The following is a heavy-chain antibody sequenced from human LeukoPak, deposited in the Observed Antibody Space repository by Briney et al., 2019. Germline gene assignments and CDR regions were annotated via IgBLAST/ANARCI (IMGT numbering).Heavy chain of an antibody. D-gene: IGHD3-10*01. J-gene: IGHJ3*01. CDR2: INPNSGGT. CDR3: ARFLGVWFVESDGFDL. Sequence: ASVKVSCKASGYTFTGYYMHWVRQAPGQGLEWVGWINPNSGGTNYAQKFQGRVTMTRDTSISTAYMELSRLRSDDTAVYYCARFLGVWFVESDGFDLWGQGTMVTASS. CDR1: GYTFTGYY. V-gene: IGHV1-2*02.